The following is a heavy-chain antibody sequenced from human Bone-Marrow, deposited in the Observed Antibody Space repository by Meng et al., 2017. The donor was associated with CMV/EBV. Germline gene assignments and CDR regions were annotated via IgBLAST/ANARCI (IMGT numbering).Heavy chain of an antibody. CDR3: ARGREQDSGYSSGRYEGYFDV. CDR2: ISAYNGNT. D-gene: IGHD6-19*01. V-gene: IGHV1-18*01. Sequence: ASVKVSCKASGYTFTSYGISWVRQAPGQGLEWMGWISAYNGNTNYAQKFQGRVTMTRNTSISTAYMELSSLRSDDTAVYYCARGREQDSGYSSGRYEGYFDVWGQGTLVTVSS. CDR1: GYTFTSYG. J-gene: IGHJ4*02.